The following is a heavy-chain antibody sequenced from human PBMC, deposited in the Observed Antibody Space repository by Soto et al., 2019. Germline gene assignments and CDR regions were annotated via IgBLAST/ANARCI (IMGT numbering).Heavy chain of an antibody. CDR2: IIPIFGTA. D-gene: IGHD6-19*01. CDR3: ARERKSSGWYPRVGTFDR. CDR1: GGTFSSYA. Sequence: QVQLVQSGAEVKKPGSSVKVSCKASGGTFSSYAISWVRQAPGQGLEWMGGIIPIFGTANYAQKFQGRVTITAYESTSTAYMELSSLRSEDTAVYYSARERKSSGWYPRVGTFDRWGQGTMVTVYS. J-gene: IGHJ3*02. V-gene: IGHV1-69*01.